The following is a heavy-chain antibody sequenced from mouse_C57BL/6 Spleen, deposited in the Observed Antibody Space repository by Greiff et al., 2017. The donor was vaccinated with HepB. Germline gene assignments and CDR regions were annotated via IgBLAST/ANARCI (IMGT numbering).Heavy chain of an antibody. D-gene: IGHD1-1*01. Sequence: VQLQQSGAELVRPGSSVKLSCKASGYTFTSYWMDWVKQRPGQGLEWIGNIYPSDSETHYNQKFKDKATLTVDKSSSTAYMQLSSLTSEDSAVYYCASSIYYYGSSCGFAYWGQGTLVTVSA. CDR3: ASSIYYYGSSCGFAY. CDR1: GYTFTSYW. J-gene: IGHJ3*01. V-gene: IGHV1-61*01. CDR2: IYPSDSET.